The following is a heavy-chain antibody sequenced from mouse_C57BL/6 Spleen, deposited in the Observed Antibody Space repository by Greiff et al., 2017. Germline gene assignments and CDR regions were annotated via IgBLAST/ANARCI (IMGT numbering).Heavy chain of an antibody. J-gene: IGHJ2*01. V-gene: IGHV1-15*01. Sequence: QVQLKESGAELVRPGASVTLSCKASGYTFTDYEMHWVKQTPVHGLAWIGAIDPETGGTAYNQKFKGKAILTADKSSSTAYMELRSLTSEDSAVYYCTRSSSSYCFDYWGQGTTLTVSS. CDR3: TRSSSSYCFDY. CDR2: IDPETGGT. CDR1: GYTFTDYE. D-gene: IGHD1-1*01.